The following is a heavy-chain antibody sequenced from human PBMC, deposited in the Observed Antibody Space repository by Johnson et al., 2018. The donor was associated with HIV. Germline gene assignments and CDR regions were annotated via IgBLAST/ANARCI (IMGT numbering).Heavy chain of an antibody. CDR1: RFTFSSYA. D-gene: IGHD4-17*01. J-gene: IGHJ3*02. Sequence: QVQLVESGGGVVQPGRSLRLSCVASRFTFSSYALHWVRQAPGKGLEWVAVISYHGSNKYYADSVKGRFTISRDNSKNTLYLQMNSLRAEDTAVYYCARSVHDYGDYLWGRDAFDIWGQGTMVTVSS. CDR2: ISYHGSNK. CDR3: ARSVHDYGDYLWGRDAFDI. V-gene: IGHV3-30*14.